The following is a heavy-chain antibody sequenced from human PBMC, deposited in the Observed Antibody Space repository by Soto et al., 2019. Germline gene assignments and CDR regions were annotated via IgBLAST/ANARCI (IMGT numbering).Heavy chain of an antibody. CDR3: AKDLAVRRPNYYYYYMDV. V-gene: IGHV3-30*18. CDR1: GFTFSSYG. CDR2: ISYDGSNK. J-gene: IGHJ6*03. Sequence: PGGSLRLSCAASGFTFSSYGMHWVRQAPGKGLEWVAVISYDGSNKYYADSVKGRFTISRDNSKNTLYLQMNSLRAEDTAVYYCAKDLAVRRPNYYYYYMDVWGKGTTVTVSS.